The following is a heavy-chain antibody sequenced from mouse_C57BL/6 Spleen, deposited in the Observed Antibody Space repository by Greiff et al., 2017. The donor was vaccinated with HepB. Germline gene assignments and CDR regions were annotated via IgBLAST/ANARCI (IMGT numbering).Heavy chain of an antibody. CDR1: GYTFTDHT. CDR3: TRRDYDYDRYAMDY. J-gene: IGHJ4*01. V-gene: IGHV1-78*01. Sequence: VQLVESDAELVKPGASVKISCKVSGYTFTDHTIHWMKQRPEQGLEWIGYIYPRDGSTKYNEKFKGKATLTADKSSSTAYMQLNSLTTEDSAVYFCTRRDYDYDRYAMDYWGQGTSVTVSS. CDR2: IYPRDGST. D-gene: IGHD2-4*01.